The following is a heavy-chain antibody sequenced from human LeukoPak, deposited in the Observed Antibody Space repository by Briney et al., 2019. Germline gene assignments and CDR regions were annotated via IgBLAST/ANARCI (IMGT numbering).Heavy chain of an antibody. CDR3: AKDDSSGYPGDY. CDR2: ISSSGVST. V-gene: IGHV3-23*01. J-gene: IGHJ4*02. CDR1: GFTFSNYA. D-gene: IGHD3-22*01. Sequence: GGSLRLSCAASGFTFSNYAMNWVRQPPGKGLEWVSAISSSGVSTYYADSVKGRFTISRDNSKNTLYLQMNSLRAEDTAVYYCAKDDSSGYPGDYWGQGTLVTVSS.